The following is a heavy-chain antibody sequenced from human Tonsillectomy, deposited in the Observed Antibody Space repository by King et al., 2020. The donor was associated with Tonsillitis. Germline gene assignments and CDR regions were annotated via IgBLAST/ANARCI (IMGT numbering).Heavy chain of an antibody. V-gene: IGHV3-9*01. Sequence: VQLVESGGGLVQPGRSLRLSCAASGFTFDDYAMHWVRQAPGKGLEWVSGISWNSGSIGYADSVKGRFTISRDNAKNSLYLQMNSLRAEDTALFYCAKDIGIASMTTVTRFYYCGMDVWGQGTTVTVSS. CDR2: ISWNSGSI. CDR1: GFTFDDYA. CDR3: AKDIGIASMTTVTRFYYCGMDV. J-gene: IGHJ6*02. D-gene: IGHD4-11*01.